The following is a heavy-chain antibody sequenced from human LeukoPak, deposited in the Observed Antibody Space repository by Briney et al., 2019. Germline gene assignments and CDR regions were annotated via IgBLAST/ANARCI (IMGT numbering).Heavy chain of an antibody. CDR1: GYTFTSYA. CDR2: INTNTGNP. CDR3: ASSWQQLDGLDYYYYYMDV. D-gene: IGHD6-13*01. J-gene: IGHJ6*03. Sequence: GASVKVSCKASGYTFTSYAMNWVRQAPGQGLEWMGWINTNTGNPTYAQGFTGRFVFSLDTSVSTAYLQISSLKAEDTAVYYYASSWQQLDGLDYYYYYMDVWGKGTTVTVSS. V-gene: IGHV7-4-1*02.